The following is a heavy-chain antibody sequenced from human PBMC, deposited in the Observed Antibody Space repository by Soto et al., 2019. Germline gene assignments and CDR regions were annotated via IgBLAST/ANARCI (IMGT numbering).Heavy chain of an antibody. J-gene: IGHJ4*02. V-gene: IGHV3-23*01. CDR3: GEQYDY. CDR2: ISGRTGST. CDR1: GFTFSSYA. Sequence: GGSLRLSCAASGFTFSSYAMSWVRQAPGKGLEWVSAISGRTGSTSYADSVKGRFTISRDNSRNTLYGQMDSLRAEDPAVYYCGEQYDYWGQGPPVTVSS.